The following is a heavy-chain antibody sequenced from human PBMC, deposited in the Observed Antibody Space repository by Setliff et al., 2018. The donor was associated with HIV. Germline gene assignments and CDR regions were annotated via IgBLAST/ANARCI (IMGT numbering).Heavy chain of an antibody. CDR3: ARAGGSGDAFDI. Sequence: SETLSLTCAVSGYSISSGSYFWIWIRQPAGKGLEWIGHISTTGSTNYNPSLKSRVIMSVDTSKNQFSLKLSSVTAADTAVYYCARAGGSGDAFDIWGQGAMVTVSS. CDR2: ISTTGST. V-gene: IGHV4-61*09. J-gene: IGHJ3*02. D-gene: IGHD3-10*01. CDR1: GYSISSGSYF.